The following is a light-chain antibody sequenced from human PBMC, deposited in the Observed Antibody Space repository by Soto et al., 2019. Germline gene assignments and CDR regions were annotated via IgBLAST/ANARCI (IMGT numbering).Light chain of an antibody. CDR1: QSVSSN. CDR2: GAS. Sequence: EIVMTQSPDTLSVSPGERATLSCRASQSVSSNLAWYQQKPGQAPRLLIYGASTRATGIPARFSGSGSGTEFTLTISSLQSEDFAVYYCQQYNNWPRTVGQGTKLEI. CDR3: QQYNNWPRT. J-gene: IGKJ2*01. V-gene: IGKV3-15*01.